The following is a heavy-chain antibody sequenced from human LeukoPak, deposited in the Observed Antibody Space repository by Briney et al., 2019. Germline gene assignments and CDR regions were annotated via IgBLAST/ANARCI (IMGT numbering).Heavy chain of an antibody. CDR1: GGSLSRHY. CDR3: ARGAQAGQWLFDY. Sequence: SDTLSLTCTVSGGSLSRHYWTWVRQPPEKGLEWIGFIYYSGSTNYNPSLKSRVTISVDTSKNQFSLRLSSVTAADTAVYYCARGAQAGQWLFDYWGQGTLVTVSS. D-gene: IGHD3-22*01. CDR2: IYYSGST. V-gene: IGHV4-59*11. J-gene: IGHJ4*02.